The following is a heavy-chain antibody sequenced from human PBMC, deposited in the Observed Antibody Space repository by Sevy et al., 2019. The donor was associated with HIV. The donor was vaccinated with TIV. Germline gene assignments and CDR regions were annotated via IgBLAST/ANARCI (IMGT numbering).Heavy chain of an antibody. J-gene: IGHJ6*02. CDR3: ARSSAGDRLDYYGMDV. V-gene: IGHV4-38-2*02. D-gene: IGHD2-15*01. Sequence: SETLSLTCTVSNFSISSGYYWGLIRQPPGKGLGGVGNIYHGGSTYQNPSLKGRVTISLDTSKNQFSLGLRSVTAADTAVYYCARSSAGDRLDYYGMDVWGQGTTVTVSS. CDR2: IYHGGST. CDR1: NFSISSGYY.